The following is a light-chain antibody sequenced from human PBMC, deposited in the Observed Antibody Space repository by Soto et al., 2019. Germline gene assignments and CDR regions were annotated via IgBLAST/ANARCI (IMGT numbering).Light chain of an antibody. Sequence: EIVMTQSPVTLSVSPGETANLSCRASQTVTSNLAWYQQKPGRSPRLLLSGASTRATGIPARFSGSGSGTEFTLTISRPQSEDLAVYYCQQYNDWPRTFGQGTKVDIK. J-gene: IGKJ1*01. CDR1: QTVTSN. V-gene: IGKV3-15*01. CDR2: GAS. CDR3: QQYNDWPRT.